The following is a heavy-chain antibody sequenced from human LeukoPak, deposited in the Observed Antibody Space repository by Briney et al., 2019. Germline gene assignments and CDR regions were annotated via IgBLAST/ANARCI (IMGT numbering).Heavy chain of an antibody. V-gene: IGHV4-34*01. D-gene: IGHD3-22*01. J-gene: IGHJ4*02. CDR3: ARGGWLLLCRYYFDY. CDR1: GGSFSGYY. CDR2: INHSGST. Sequence: PSETLSLTCAVYGGSFSGYYWSWIRQPPGKGLEWIGEINHSGSTNYNPSLKSRVTISVDTSKNQFSLKLSSVTAADTAVYYCARGGWLLLCRYYFDYWGQGTLVTVSS.